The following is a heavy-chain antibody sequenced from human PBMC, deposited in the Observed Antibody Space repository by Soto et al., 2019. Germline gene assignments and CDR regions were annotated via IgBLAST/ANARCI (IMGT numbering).Heavy chain of an antibody. V-gene: IGHV4-59*01. J-gene: IGHJ6*03. D-gene: IGHD2-21*01. CDR1: GGSISSYY. CDR3: ARGEKGLAVFYYYYMDV. Sequence: QVQLRESGAGLVKPSETLSLTCTVSGGSISSYYWSWIRQPPGKGLEWIGYIYYSGSSNYNPSLTSRVTISVDTSKNQFFLKLSSVTAADTAVYYCARGEKGLAVFYYYYMDVWGKGTKVTVSS. CDR2: IYYSGSS.